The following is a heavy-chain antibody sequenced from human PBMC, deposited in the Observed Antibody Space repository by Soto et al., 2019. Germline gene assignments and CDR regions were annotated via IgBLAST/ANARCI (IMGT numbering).Heavy chain of an antibody. J-gene: IGHJ4*02. Sequence: SVKVSCKASGGTFSSYAISWVRQAPGQGLEWMGGIIPIFGTANYAQKFQGRVTITADESTSTAYMELSSLRSEDTAVYYCVLSKTTFGVVDYWGQGTLVTVSS. CDR2: IIPIFGTA. CDR1: GGTFSSYA. V-gene: IGHV1-69*13. D-gene: IGHD3-16*01. CDR3: VLSKTTFGVVDY.